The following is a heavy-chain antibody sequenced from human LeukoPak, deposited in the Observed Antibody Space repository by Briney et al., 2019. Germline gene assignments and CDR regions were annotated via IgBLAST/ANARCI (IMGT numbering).Heavy chain of an antibody. CDR3: ARGGTGSSGSYYRTS. CDR1: GLSFVNFY. V-gene: IGHV3-11*04. Sequence: GGSLRLSRLGAGLSFVNFYTRWSRQAPGKGLEWVSYITSGGGFKYYADSVKGRFSISRDDSKNSVFLQRNRLRVALRAVYYSARGGTGSSGSYYRTSWGQGTLVTVSS. J-gene: IGHJ4*02. D-gene: IGHD3-22*01. CDR2: ITSGGGFK.